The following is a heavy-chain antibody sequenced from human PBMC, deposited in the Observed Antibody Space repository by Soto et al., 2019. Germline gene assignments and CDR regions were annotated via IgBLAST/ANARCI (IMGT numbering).Heavy chain of an antibody. V-gene: IGHV1-69*12. CDR2: IIPFFDTA. Sequence: QVQLVQSGAEVKKPGSSVKVSCKAFGDTFSSYAISWVRQAPGQGLEWMGGIIPFFDTANYAQQLQGRVTITADESTSTAYMELSSLRSEDTAVYYCARHDCISSSCYYYYYYVMDVWGQGTTVTVSS. CDR1: GDTFSSYA. CDR3: ARHDCISSSCYYYYYYVMDV. D-gene: IGHD2-2*01. J-gene: IGHJ6*02.